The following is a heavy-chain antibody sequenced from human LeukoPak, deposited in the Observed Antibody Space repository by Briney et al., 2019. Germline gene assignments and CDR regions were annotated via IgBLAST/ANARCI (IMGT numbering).Heavy chain of an antibody. J-gene: IGHJ4*02. CDR2: IYSGGST. CDR3: ARVYSSSYSDY. D-gene: IGHD6-13*01. V-gene: IGHV3-53*01. CDR1: GLTVSSNY. Sequence: PGGSLRLSCAASGLTVSSNYMSWVRQAPGKGLEWVSVIYSGGSTYYADSVKGRFTISRDNSKNTLYLQMNSLRAEDTAVYYCARVYSSSYSDYWGQGTLVTVSS.